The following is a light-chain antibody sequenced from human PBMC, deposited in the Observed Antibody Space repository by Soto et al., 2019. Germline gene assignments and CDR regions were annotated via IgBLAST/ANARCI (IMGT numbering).Light chain of an antibody. Sequence: DIQMTQSPSSLSSSLGDRVTIACLASQGISTYLAWYQQKPGQPPRLLIYKISKRLPGVPERISGSGAGTEFTLKISRVEAEDVGIYYCMQATQFSWTFGQGTKVDI. CDR1: QGISTY. CDR3: MQATQFSWT. CDR2: KIS. J-gene: IGKJ1*01. V-gene: IGKV1-27*01.